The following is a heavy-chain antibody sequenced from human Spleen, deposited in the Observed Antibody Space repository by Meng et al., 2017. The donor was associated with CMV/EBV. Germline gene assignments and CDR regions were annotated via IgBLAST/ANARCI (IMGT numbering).Heavy chain of an antibody. CDR2: IYSGGSST. CDR3: ARDGKYCSSGTCDYYVMDV. CDR1: GFTFSSYA. J-gene: IGHJ6*02. V-gene: IGHV3-23*03. D-gene: IGHD2-15*01. Sequence: GESLKISCAASGFTFSSYAMSWVRQAPGKGLEWVSVIYSGGSSTYYADSVKGRFTISRDNAKNTLYLQMDSLRAGDTAVYYCARDGKYCSSGTCDYYVMDVWGQGTTVTVSS.